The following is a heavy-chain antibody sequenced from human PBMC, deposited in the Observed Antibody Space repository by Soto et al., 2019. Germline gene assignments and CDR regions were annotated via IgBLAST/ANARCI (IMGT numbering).Heavy chain of an antibody. CDR2: IYWDDDK. CDR1: GFSLSSTRVA. CDR3: AHSVVAGLGYYFDY. J-gene: IGHJ4*02. D-gene: IGHD6-19*01. V-gene: IGHV2-5*02. Sequence: SGPTLVKPTQTLTLTCTVSGFSLSSTRVAVGWIRQPPGKALEWLALIYWDDDKRYSPFLKSRLTITKDTSKNQVVLTMTNMDPVDTATYYCAHSVVAGLGYYFDYWGQGTLVTVSS.